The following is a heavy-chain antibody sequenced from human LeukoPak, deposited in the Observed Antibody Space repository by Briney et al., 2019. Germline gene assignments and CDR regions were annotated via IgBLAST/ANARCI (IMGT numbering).Heavy chain of an antibody. D-gene: IGHD6-19*01. V-gene: IGHV3-30*04. J-gene: IGHJ4*02. Sequence: PGGSLRLSCAASGFTFTNYPIHWVRQAPGKGLEWVTVISYDGSTKYYADSVKGRFTISRDNAKNSLYLQMNSLRAEDMALYYCAKDSSISGWYGTFDYWGQGTLVTVSS. CDR3: AKDSSISGWYGTFDY. CDR1: GFTFTNYP. CDR2: ISYDGSTK.